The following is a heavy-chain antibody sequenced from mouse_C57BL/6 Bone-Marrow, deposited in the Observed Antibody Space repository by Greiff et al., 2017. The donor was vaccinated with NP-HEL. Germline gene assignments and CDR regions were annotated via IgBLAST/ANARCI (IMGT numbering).Heavy chain of an antibody. Sequence: QVQLQHSGPELVKPGASVKISCKASGYAFSSSWMNWVKQRPGKGLEWIGRIYPGDGDTNYNGKFKGKATLTADKSSSTAYMQLSSLTSEDSAVYFCAIWPPDYWGQGTTLTVSS. J-gene: IGHJ2*01. V-gene: IGHV1-82*01. CDR3: AIWPPDY. CDR2: IYPGDGDT. CDR1: GYAFSSSW. D-gene: IGHD1-1*02.